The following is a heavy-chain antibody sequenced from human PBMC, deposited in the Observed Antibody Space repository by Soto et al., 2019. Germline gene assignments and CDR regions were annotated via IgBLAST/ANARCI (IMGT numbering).Heavy chain of an antibody. V-gene: IGHV3-30*18. CDR1: GFTFSSYG. Sequence: QVQLVESGGGVVQPGRSLRLSCAASGFTFSSYGMHWVRQAPGKGLEWVAVISYDGSNKYYADSVQGRFTISRDNSKNTLYLQMNILRAEDTAVYYCAKDGDTARVHYYYYGMDVWGQGTTVTVSS. CDR3: AKDGDTARVHYYYYGMDV. J-gene: IGHJ6*02. D-gene: IGHD5-18*01. CDR2: ISYDGSNK.